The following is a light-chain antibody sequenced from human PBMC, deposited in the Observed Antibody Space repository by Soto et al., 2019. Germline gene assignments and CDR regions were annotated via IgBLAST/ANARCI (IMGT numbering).Light chain of an antibody. Sequence: QSALTQPASVSGSPGQSITISCTGTSSDVGGYNYVSWYQQHPGKAPKLMIYDVSNRPSGVSNRFSCSKSGTTASLTISGLQAEDEADYYCSSYTSSSTLVVFGGGTKLTVL. CDR3: SSYTSSSTLVV. V-gene: IGLV2-14*01. CDR2: DVS. J-gene: IGLJ2*01. CDR1: SSDVGGYNY.